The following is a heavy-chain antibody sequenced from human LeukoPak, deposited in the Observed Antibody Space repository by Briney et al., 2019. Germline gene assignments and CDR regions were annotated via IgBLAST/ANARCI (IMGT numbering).Heavy chain of an antibody. CDR2: ISTYNGYT. CDR3: ARTPPPTIVGAHYFDY. V-gene: IGHV1-18*01. Sequence: ASVKVSCKASGYTFTSYGINWVRQAPGQGLEWMGWISTYNGYTNYAQNLQGRVTMTTDTSAGTVYLELRSLRSDDTAVYYCARTPPPTIVGAHYFDYWGQGTLVTVSS. J-gene: IGHJ4*02. D-gene: IGHD1-26*01. CDR1: GYTFTSYG.